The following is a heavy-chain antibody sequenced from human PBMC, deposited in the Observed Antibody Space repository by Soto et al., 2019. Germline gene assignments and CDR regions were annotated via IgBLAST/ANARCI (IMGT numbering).Heavy chain of an antibody. CDR2: VYQSGTT. V-gene: IGHV4-39*01. D-gene: IGHD2-2*01. Sequence: PSETLSLTCSVSGASISTSSGFWGWIRQAPGKGLEWIGNVYQSGTTRLNPSLKSRVSIFVDRSKNQFSPELNSATAADRAVYYCARQPESTSYFDYWGQGILVTVSS. J-gene: IGHJ4*02. CDR3: ARQPESTSYFDY. CDR1: GASISTSSGF.